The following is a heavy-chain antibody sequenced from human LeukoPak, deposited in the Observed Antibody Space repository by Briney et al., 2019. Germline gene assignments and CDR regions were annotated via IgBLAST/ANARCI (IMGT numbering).Heavy chain of an antibody. CDR3: ARSPVVGPTTYTFDY. D-gene: IGHD1-26*01. V-gene: IGHV1-2*02. J-gene: IGHJ4*02. CDR1: GYTFTGYY. Sequence: ASVKVSCKPSGYTFTGYYMHWVRQAPGQGLEWMGWVNPDYGGTNYAQKFQVRVTMTRDTSISTAYMELNRLRSDDTAVYYCARSPVVGPTTYTFDYWGQGALVTVSS. CDR2: VNPDYGGT.